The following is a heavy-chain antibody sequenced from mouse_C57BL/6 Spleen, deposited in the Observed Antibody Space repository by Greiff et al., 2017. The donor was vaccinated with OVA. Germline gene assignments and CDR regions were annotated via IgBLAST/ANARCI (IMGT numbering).Heavy chain of an antibody. CDR3: ARGGGYYGSRGAMDY. CDR1: GFTFSSYA. D-gene: IGHD1-1*01. V-gene: IGHV5-4*03. CDR2: ISDGGSYT. J-gene: IGHJ4*01. Sequence: EVKLMESGGGLVKPGGSLKLSCAASGFTFSSYAMSWVRQTPEKRLEWVATISDGGSYTYYPDNVKGRFTISRDNAKNNLYLQMSHLKSEDTAMYYCARGGGYYGSRGAMDYWGQGTSVTVSS.